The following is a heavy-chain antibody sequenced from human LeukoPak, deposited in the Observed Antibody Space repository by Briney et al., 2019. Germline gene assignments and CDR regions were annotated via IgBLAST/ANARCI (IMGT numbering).Heavy chain of an antibody. Sequence: GGSLRLSCAASGFTFSNYAMSWVRQSPGKGLEWVSDISGSSGATYYADSVKGRLTISRDNAKNSLYLQMNSLRAEDTAVYFCARDSGDRTVDYWGQGTLVTVSS. CDR2: ISGSSGAT. CDR1: GFTFSNYA. CDR3: ARDSGDRTVDY. J-gene: IGHJ4*02. V-gene: IGHV3-23*01. D-gene: IGHD3-10*01.